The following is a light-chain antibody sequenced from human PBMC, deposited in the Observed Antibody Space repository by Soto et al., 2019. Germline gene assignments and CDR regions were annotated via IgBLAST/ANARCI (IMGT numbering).Light chain of an antibody. V-gene: IGKV1-5*03. CDR1: QTISNW. J-gene: IGKJ1*01. Sequence: DIQMTQSPSTLSGSVGDRVTITCRASQTISNWLAWYQQKPGKAPKLLIYKASTLKSGVPSRFSGSGSGTEFTLNISSLQPDDFATYYCQHYNSYSEAFGQGTKVELK. CDR3: QHYNSYSEA. CDR2: KAS.